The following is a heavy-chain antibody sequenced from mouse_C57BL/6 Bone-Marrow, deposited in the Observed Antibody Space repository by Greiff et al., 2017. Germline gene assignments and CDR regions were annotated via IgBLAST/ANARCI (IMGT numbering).Heavy chain of an antibody. D-gene: IGHD1-1*01. CDR2: IDPSDSYT. J-gene: IGHJ3*01. CDR3: ARSSNYGSSYQFAY. Sequence: QVQLQQPGAELVMPGASVKLSCKASGYTFTSYWMHWVKQRPGQGLEWIGEIDPSDSYTNYNQKFKGKSTLTVDKSSSTAYMQLSSLTSGDSAVYYCARSSNYGSSYQFAYWGQGTLVTVSA. CDR1: GYTFTSYW. V-gene: IGHV1-69*01.